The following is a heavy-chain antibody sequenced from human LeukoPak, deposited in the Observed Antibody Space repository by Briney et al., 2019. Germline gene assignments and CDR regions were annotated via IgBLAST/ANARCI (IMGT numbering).Heavy chain of an antibody. CDR1: GDIVSNNSVT. J-gene: IGHJ5*02. Sequence: SQTLSLTCAISGDIVSNNSVTWNWIRQSPSRGLEWLGRTYRSTWYNDYAVSVRGRITVNPDTSKNQFSLHLNSVTPEDTAVYYCARRLTQYDCFDPWGQGILVTVSS. CDR3: ARRLTQYDCFDP. CDR2: TYRSTWYN. D-gene: IGHD4-23*01. V-gene: IGHV6-1*01.